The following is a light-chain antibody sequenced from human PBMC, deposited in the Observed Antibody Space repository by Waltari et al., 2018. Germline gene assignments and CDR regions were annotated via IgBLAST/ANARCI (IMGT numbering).Light chain of an antibody. J-gene: IGLJ2*01. CDR2: EVS. CDR1: SSDVGVYNY. Sequence: QSALTQPPSASGSPGQSVTISCTGTSSDVGVYNYVSWYQQHPGKAPKLMIYEVSKRPSGVPDRFSGSKAGTTASLTVSGLQAEDEADYYCSSYAGSNDVAFGGGTKLSVL. V-gene: IGLV2-8*01. CDR3: SSYAGSNDVA.